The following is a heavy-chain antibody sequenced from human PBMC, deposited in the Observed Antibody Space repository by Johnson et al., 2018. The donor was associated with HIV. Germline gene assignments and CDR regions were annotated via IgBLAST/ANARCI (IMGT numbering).Heavy chain of an antibody. Sequence: VQLVESGGGLVKPGGSLRLSCAASGFTFSSYAMHWVRQAPGKGLEWVSAISGSGGSTYYADSVKGRFTISRDNSKNTLYLQMNTLRTEDTAVYYCRLVEAIWYDSSGPSDAFDIWGQGTMVTVSS. J-gene: IGHJ3*02. CDR3: RLVEAIWYDSSGPSDAFDI. D-gene: IGHD3-22*01. CDR2: ISGSGGST. V-gene: IGHV3-23*04. CDR1: GFTFSSYA.